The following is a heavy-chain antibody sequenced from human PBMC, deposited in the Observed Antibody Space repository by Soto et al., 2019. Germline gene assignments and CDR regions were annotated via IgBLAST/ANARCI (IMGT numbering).Heavy chain of an antibody. J-gene: IGHJ4*02. Sequence: QVQLVQSGAEVKKPGASVKVSCKASGYTFTSYGISWVRQAPGQGLEWMGWISAYSGNTNDAQKLQGRVTVTTDTSTSTAYRELRSLRSDDTAVYYCARDLYSSGWYGGKDWGQGTLVTVSS. V-gene: IGHV1-18*01. CDR3: ARDLYSSGWYGGKD. CDR2: ISAYSGNT. CDR1: GYTFTSYG. D-gene: IGHD6-19*01.